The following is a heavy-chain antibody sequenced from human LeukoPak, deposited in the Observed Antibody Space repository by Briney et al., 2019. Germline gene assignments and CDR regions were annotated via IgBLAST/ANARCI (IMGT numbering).Heavy chain of an antibody. J-gene: IGHJ4*02. CDR1: GFTFSSYW. CDR2: INQDGSLK. CDR3: ARDWFDGDYDRFDY. D-gene: IGHD4-17*01. Sequence: PGGSLRLSCAVSGFTFSSYWMSWFRQAPGKGLEWVANINQDGSLKFSVDSVKGRFTISRDNAKNSLSLQMNSLRVEDTAVYYCARDWFDGDYDRFDYWGQGTLVTVSS. V-gene: IGHV3-7*03.